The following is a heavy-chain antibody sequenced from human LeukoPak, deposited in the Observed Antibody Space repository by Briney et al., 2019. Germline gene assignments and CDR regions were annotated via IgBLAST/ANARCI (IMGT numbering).Heavy chain of an antibody. D-gene: IGHD3-9*01. Sequence: GGSLRLSCAASGFTFSSYSMNWVRQAPGKGLEWVSSICSSSSYIYYADSVKGRFTISRDNAKNSLYLQMNSLRAEDTAVYYCAREVDYDILTGYWDFDYWGQGTLVTVSS. V-gene: IGHV3-21*01. CDR2: ICSSSSYI. J-gene: IGHJ4*02. CDR3: AREVDYDILTGYWDFDY. CDR1: GFTFSSYS.